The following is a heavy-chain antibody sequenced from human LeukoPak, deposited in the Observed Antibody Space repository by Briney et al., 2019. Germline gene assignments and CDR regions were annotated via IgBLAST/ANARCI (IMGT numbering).Heavy chain of an antibody. J-gene: IGHJ4*02. CDR2: MNTNSGNT. Sequence: GASVWVSPKASLYTLTNYVTNWVRPAPEPGRERMGRMNTNSGNTGSAQKFQGRLTMTSNTSISTAYMELSSLRSEDTAVYYCARGLRREQQLLRAFDYWGQGTPVTVSS. V-gene: IGHV1-8*01. CDR1: LYTLTNYV. D-gene: IGHD6-13*01. CDR3: ARGLRREQQLLRAFDY.